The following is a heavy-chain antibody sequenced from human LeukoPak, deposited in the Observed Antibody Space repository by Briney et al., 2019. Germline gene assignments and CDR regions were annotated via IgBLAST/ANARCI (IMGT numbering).Heavy chain of an antibody. V-gene: IGHV3-30-3*01. CDR3: AKTPSYYYDSSGTEAFDI. CDR2: ISYDGSNK. J-gene: IGHJ3*02. CDR1: GFTFSSYA. Sequence: GGSLRLSCAASGFTFSSYAMHWVRQAPGKGLEWVAVISYDGSNKYYADSVKGRFTISRDNSKNTLYLQMNSLRAEDTAVYYCAKTPSYYYDSSGTEAFDIWGQGTMVTVSS. D-gene: IGHD3-22*01.